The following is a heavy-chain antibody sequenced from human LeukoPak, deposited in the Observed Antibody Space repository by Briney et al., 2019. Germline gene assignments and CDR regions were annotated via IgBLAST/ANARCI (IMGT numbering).Heavy chain of an antibody. CDR1: GGSISSYY. J-gene: IGHJ4*02. CDR2: IYYSGST. Sequence: SETLSLTCTVSGGSISSYYWSWIRQPPGKELEWIGYIYYSGSTNYNPSLKSRVTISVDTFKNQFSLKLSSVTAADTAVYYCARSFYYDSSVPPGYWGQGTLVTVSS. CDR3: ARSFYYDSSVPPGY. V-gene: IGHV4-59*08. D-gene: IGHD3-22*01.